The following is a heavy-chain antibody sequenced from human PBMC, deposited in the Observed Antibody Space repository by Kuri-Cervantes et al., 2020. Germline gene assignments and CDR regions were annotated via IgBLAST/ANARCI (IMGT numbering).Heavy chain of an antibody. Sequence: ASVKVSCKASGYTFTSYDINWVRQATGQGLEWMGWMNPNSGNTGYAQKFQGRVTMTRNTSISTAYMELSSLRSEDTAVYYCARGFKAYCGGDCLNFQHWGQGTLVTDSS. D-gene: IGHD2-21*02. J-gene: IGHJ1*01. CDR3: ARGFKAYCGGDCLNFQH. CDR2: MNPNSGNT. V-gene: IGHV1-8*02. CDR1: GYTFTSYD.